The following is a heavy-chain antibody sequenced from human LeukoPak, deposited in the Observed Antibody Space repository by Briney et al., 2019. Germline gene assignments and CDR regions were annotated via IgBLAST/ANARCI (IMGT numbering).Heavy chain of an antibody. CDR2: ISGSDGST. CDR3: AKARGFCSGGSCYNPFDP. D-gene: IGHD2-15*01. J-gene: IGHJ5*02. Sequence: GGSLRLSCAASGFTFSSYAMSWVRQAPGKGLEWVSGISGSDGSTYYADSVKGRFTISRDYSKNTLYVQMNSLRAEDTAVYYCAKARGFCSGGSCYNPFDPWGQGTLVTVSS. CDR1: GFTFSSYA. V-gene: IGHV3-23*01.